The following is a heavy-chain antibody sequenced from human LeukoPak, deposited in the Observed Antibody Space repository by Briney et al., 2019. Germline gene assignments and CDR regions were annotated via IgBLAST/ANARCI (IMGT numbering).Heavy chain of an antibody. CDR3: AGDSRPYSSGYYYQTYYFDY. CDR1: GFTFSSYG. J-gene: IGHJ4*02. Sequence: GGSLRLSCAASGFTFSSYGMHWVRQAPGKGLEWVAVIWYDGSNKYYADSVKGRFTISRDNSKNTLYLQMNSLRAEDTAVYYCAGDSRPYSSGYYYQTYYFDYWGQGTLVTVSS. CDR2: IWYDGSNK. D-gene: IGHD3-22*01. V-gene: IGHV3-33*01.